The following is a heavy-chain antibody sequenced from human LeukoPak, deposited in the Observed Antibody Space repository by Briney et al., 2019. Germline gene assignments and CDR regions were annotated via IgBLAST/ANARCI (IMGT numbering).Heavy chain of an antibody. CDR3: ARLYSRVGPFDY. Sequence: PGGSLRLSCAASGFIFRNNYMSWVRQAPGKGLEWVASISSSSPYIYYTDSVKGRFTISRDNAKNSLYLQMNSLRAEDTAVYYCARLYSRVGPFDYWGQGTLVTVSS. CDR1: GFIFRNNY. J-gene: IGHJ4*02. V-gene: IGHV3-21*01. D-gene: IGHD5-18*01. CDR2: ISSSSPYI.